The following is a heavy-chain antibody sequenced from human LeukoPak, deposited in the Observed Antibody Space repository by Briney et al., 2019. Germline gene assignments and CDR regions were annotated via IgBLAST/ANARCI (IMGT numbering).Heavy chain of an antibody. D-gene: IGHD6-13*01. CDR2: ISYDGSNK. J-gene: IGHJ4*02. V-gene: IGHV3-30-3*01. Sequence: GGSLRLSCAASGFTFSSYAMHWVRQAPGKGLEWVAVISYDGSNKYYADSVKGRFTISRDNSKNTLYLQMNSLRAEDTAVYYCAREYIAAAGTGFDYWGQGTLVTVSS. CDR1: GFTFSSYA. CDR3: AREYIAAAGTGFDY.